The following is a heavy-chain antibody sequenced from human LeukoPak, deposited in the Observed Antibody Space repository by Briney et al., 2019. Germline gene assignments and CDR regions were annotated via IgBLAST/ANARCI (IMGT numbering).Heavy chain of an antibody. Sequence: SVNVSCKSSGGTFSSYAISWVRQAPGQGLEWMGGIIPIFGTANYAQKFQGRVTITADESTSTAYMELSRLRSEDTAVYYCARGWCSGGSCYSGFDYWGQGTLVTVSS. CDR2: IIPIFGTA. D-gene: IGHD2-15*01. CDR3: ARGWCSGGSCYSGFDY. J-gene: IGHJ4*02. V-gene: IGHV1-69*13. CDR1: GGTFSSYA.